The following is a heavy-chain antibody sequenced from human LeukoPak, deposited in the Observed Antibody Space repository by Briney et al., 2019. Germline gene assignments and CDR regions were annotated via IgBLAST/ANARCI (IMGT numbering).Heavy chain of an antibody. D-gene: IGHD6-13*01. J-gene: IGHJ4*02. CDR2: INHSGST. CDR3: ARDIAAAGNRRDY. CDR1: GGSFSGYY. Sequence: PSETLSLTCVVYGGSFSGYYWSWIRQPPGTGLEWIGEINHSGSTNYNPSLKSRVTISIDTSKNQFSLKLSSVTAADTAVYYCARDIAAAGNRRDYWGQGTLVTVSS. V-gene: IGHV4-34*01.